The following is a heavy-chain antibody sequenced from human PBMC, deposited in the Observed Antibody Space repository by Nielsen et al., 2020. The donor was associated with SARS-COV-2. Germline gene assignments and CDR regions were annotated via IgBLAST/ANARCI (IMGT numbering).Heavy chain of an antibody. CDR2: INHSGST. D-gene: IGHD4-17*01. CDR3: GLLRSKSYYYYGMDV. CDR1: GGSISSSSYY. Sequence: SETLSLTCTVSGGSISSSSYYWGWIRQPPGKGLEWIGEINHSGSTNYNPSLKSRVTISVDTSKNQFSLKLSSVTAADTAVYYCGLLRSKSYYYYGMDVWGQGTTVTVSS. V-gene: IGHV4-39*07. J-gene: IGHJ6*02.